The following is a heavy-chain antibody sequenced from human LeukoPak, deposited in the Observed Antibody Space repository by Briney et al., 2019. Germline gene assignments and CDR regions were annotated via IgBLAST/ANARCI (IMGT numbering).Heavy chain of an antibody. D-gene: IGHD3-9*01. CDR1: GFTFSSSV. Sequence: PGGSLRLSCAASGFTFSSSVMSWVRQAPGKGLEWVSTISFGSGTTYYADPVKGRFTISRDNSKITLYLQMNSLRAEDTAVYYCAKGRGILTGYGTMYYFDYWGQGTLVTVSS. J-gene: IGHJ4*02. CDR2: ISFGSGTT. CDR3: AKGRGILTGYGTMYYFDY. V-gene: IGHV3-23*01.